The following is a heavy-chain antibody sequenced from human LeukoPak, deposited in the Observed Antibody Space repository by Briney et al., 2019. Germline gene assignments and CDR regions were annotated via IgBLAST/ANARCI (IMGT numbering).Heavy chain of an antibody. V-gene: IGHV4-61*01. J-gene: IGHJ1*01. Sequence: PSETLSLTCSVSGASITTTNFWWTWIRQSPGRGLEWIGYIHDRGSDKYNPALESRATLSVDTSKNQFSLKLNSATAADTAVYYCARYGLVEFRNAFQYWGQGILVSVSS. CDR3: ARYGLVEFRNAFQY. D-gene: IGHD6-6*01. CDR1: GASITTTNFW. CDR2: IHDRGSD.